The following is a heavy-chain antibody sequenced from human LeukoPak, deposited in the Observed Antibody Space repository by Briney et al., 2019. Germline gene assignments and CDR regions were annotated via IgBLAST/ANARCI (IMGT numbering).Heavy chain of an antibody. D-gene: IGHD6-6*01. J-gene: IGHJ4*03. CDR2: IYHSGST. V-gene: IGHV4-4*02. Sequence: PSGTLSLTCAVSGGSISSSNWWSWVRQPPGKGLEWIGEIYHSGSTNYNPSLKSRVTISVDKSKNQFSLKLSSVTAADTAVYYCARDRYSSSSGYFDYWGQGTLVAVSS. CDR1: GGSISSSNW. CDR3: ARDRYSSSSGYFDY.